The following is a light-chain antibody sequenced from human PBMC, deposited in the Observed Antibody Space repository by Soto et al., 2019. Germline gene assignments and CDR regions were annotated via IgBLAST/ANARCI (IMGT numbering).Light chain of an antibody. V-gene: IGKV3-20*01. CDR2: GAS. CDR1: QSISRSF. Sequence: EIVLTQSPGTLSLSPGERATLSCRASQSISRSFLAWYQQKPGQAPRLLISGASTGATGIPDRFSGSGSGTDFTLTINRLEPEDFAVYYCQQYHDTGTFGQGTKVDIK. J-gene: IGKJ1*01. CDR3: QQYHDTGT.